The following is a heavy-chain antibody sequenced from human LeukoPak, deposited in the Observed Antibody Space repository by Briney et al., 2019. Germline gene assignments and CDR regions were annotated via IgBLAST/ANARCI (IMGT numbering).Heavy chain of an antibody. CDR2: IGTAGDT. D-gene: IGHD1-7*01. V-gene: IGHV3-13*01. CDR1: RFTFSSYD. Sequence: GGSLRLSCAASRFTFSSYDMHWVRQVTGKGLEWVSSIGTAGDTYYPGSVKGRFAISREDAKNSLYLQMNSLRAGDTAVYYCARSPGITGTTWYFDLWGRGTLVTVSS. CDR3: ARSPGITGTTWYFDL. J-gene: IGHJ2*01.